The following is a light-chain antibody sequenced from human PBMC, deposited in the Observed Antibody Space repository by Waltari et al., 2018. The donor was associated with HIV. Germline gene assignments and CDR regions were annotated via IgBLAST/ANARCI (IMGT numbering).Light chain of an antibody. CDR1: SSDVGAYNY. V-gene: IGLV2-14*03. Sequence: QSALTQPASVSGSPGQSITISCTGTSSDVGAYNYVSWYQQHPGKAPKRMRYEVSNRPSGVSNRFSASKSGNTASLTISGLQAEDEADYYCSSYTTNNTRVFGGGTKRTVL. CDR2: EVS. J-gene: IGLJ3*02. CDR3: SSYTTNNTRV.